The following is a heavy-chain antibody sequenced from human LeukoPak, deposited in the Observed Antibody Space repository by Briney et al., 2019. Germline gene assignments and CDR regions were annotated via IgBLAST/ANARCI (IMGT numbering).Heavy chain of an antibody. J-gene: IGHJ4*02. CDR1: GFTFSSYS. Sequence: GGSLRLSCAASGFTFSSYSMNWVRQAPGKGLEWVSYISSSSSTIYYADSVKGRFTISRDNAKNSLYLQMNSLRAEDTAVYYCARDRLYYDFWSGYPGGWGQGTLVTVSS. D-gene: IGHD3-3*01. CDR3: ARDRLYYDFWSGYPGG. CDR2: ISSSSSTI. V-gene: IGHV3-48*01.